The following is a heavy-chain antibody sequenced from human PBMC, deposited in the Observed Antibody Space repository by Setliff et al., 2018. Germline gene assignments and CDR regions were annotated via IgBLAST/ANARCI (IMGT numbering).Heavy chain of an antibody. CDR1: GDSISSGSYY. CDR3: ARAGPTVTFFRVLVISWWDP. Sequence: PSETLSLTCTVSGDSISSGSYYWTWIRQPAGKGLEWIGHFHTGGSTNYNRSLRSRVSISVDTSKNQFSLKLSSVIAADTATYYCARAGPTVTFFRVLVISWWDPWGQGSLVTVSS. J-gene: IGHJ5*02. D-gene: IGHD3-3*01. V-gene: IGHV4-61*09. CDR2: FHTGGST.